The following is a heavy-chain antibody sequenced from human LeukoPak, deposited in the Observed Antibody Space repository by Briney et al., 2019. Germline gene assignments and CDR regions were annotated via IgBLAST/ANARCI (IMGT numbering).Heavy chain of an antibody. D-gene: IGHD3/OR15-3a*01. J-gene: IGHJ4*02. Sequence: GGSLRLSCAASGXTFSNYGMHWVRQAPGKGLEWVAVIWYDGTNKYYADSVKGRFTISRDTSKNILYLQMDSLRDEDTAVYYCARERTIWAGFPLDFWGQGSLVTVTS. V-gene: IGHV3-33*01. CDR2: IWYDGTNK. CDR3: ARERTIWAGFPLDF. CDR1: GXTFSNYG.